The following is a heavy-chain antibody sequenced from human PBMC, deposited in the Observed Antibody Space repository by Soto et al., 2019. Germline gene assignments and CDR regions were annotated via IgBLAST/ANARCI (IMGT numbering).Heavy chain of an antibody. CDR3: ARAGRRITIFGVVTINWFDP. CDR2: IYYSGST. Sequence: PSETLSLTCTVSGGSVSSGSYYWSWIRQPPGKGLEWIGYIYYSGSTNYNPSLKSRVTISVDTSKNQFSLKLSSVTAAYTAVYYCARAGRRITIFGVVTINWFDPWGQGTLVTVSS. CDR1: GGSVSSGSYY. V-gene: IGHV4-61*01. J-gene: IGHJ5*02. D-gene: IGHD3-3*01.